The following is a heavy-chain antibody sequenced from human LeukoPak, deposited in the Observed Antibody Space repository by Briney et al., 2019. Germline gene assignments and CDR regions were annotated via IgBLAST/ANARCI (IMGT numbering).Heavy chain of an antibody. Sequence: PSETLSLTCAVYGGSFSGYYWSWIRQPPGKGLEWIGEINHSGSTNYNPSLKSRVTISVDTSKNQFSLKLSSVTAADTAVYYCARRDTAMDRGYFDYWGQGTLVTVSS. CDR3: ARRDTAMDRGYFDY. J-gene: IGHJ4*02. D-gene: IGHD5-18*01. CDR1: GGSFSGYY. CDR2: INHSGST. V-gene: IGHV4-34*01.